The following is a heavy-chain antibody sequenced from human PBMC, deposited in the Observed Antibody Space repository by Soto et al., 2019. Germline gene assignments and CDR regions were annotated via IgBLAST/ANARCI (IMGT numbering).Heavy chain of an antibody. V-gene: IGHV4-39*01. D-gene: IGHD3-3*01. CDR3: ARQRDYEFLPTYLYYFDY. Sequence: PWEALSGNCTDSGGSRSSGRYYWAWLRQPPGKGLEWLGTIDYSGTTYYSPSLKSRVTISVDTSKNQFSLKLISVTAADAAVYYCARQRDYEFLPTYLYYFDYWGQGTLVTVSS. CDR2: IDYSGTT. J-gene: IGHJ4*02. CDR1: GGSRSSGRYY.